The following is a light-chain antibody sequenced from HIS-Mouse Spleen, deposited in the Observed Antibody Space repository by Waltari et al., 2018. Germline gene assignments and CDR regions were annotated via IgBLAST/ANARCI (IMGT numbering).Light chain of an antibody. CDR3: GTWDSSLSAGGV. J-gene: IGLJ3*02. CDR2: DNN. Sequence: QSVLTQPPSVSAAPGQKVTISCSGSSSNLGNNYVTWYQQLPGTAPKLLIYDNNTRPSGIPDRFSGSKSGTSATLGITGLQTGDEADYYCGTWDSSLSAGGVFGGGTKLTVL. CDR1: SSNLGNNY. V-gene: IGLV1-51*01.